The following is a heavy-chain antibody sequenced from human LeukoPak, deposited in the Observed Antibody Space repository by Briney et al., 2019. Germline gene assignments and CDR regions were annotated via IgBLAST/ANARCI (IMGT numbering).Heavy chain of an antibody. Sequence: PSETLSPTCTVSVGSISSYYWSWIRQPAGKGLEWIGRIYTSGSTNYNPSLKSRVTMSVDTSKNQFSLKLSSVTAADTAVYYCARDPRGAAAGFGFDYWGQGTLVTVSS. D-gene: IGHD6-13*01. V-gene: IGHV4-4*07. CDR2: IYTSGST. J-gene: IGHJ4*02. CDR3: ARDPRGAAAGFGFDY. CDR1: VGSISSYY.